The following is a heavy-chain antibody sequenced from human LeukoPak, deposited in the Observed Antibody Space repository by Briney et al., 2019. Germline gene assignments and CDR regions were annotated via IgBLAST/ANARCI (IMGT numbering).Heavy chain of an antibody. V-gene: IGHV4-34*01. J-gene: IGHJ1*01. CDR3: GRGFYSRSAGEYFQH. Sequence: TSETLSLTCAVYGGSFSGYYWSWIRQPPGKGLEWIGEIKHSGSTNKNPSLKSRVTISLDTSKNQFSLKLSSVTAADTAVYYCGRGFYSRSAGEYFQHRGQGTLVTVSS. CDR1: GGSFSGYY. CDR2: IKHSGST. D-gene: IGHD6-6*01.